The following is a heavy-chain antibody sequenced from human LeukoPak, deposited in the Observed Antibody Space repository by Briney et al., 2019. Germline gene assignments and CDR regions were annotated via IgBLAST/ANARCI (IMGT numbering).Heavy chain of an antibody. CDR3: ARDKGLLWFGELLLYYYYYYMDV. CDR2: IKQDGSEK. Sequence: TGGSLRLSCAASGFTFSSYWMSWVRQAPGKGLEWVANIKQDGSEKYYVDSVEGRFTISRDNAKNSLYLQMNSLRAEDTAVYYCARDKGLLWFGELLLYYYYYYMDVWGKGTTVTISS. D-gene: IGHD3-10*01. CDR1: GFTFSSYW. J-gene: IGHJ6*03. V-gene: IGHV3-7*01.